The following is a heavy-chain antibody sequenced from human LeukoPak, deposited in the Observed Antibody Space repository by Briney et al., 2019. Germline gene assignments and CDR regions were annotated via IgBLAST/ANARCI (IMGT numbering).Heavy chain of an antibody. CDR3: ARDRGYSSGWYDSYYYYYMDV. Sequence: GGSLRLSCAASGFTFSSYEMNWVRQAPGKGLEWVSYISSSGSTIYYADSVKGRFTISRDNAKNSLYLQMNSLRAEDTAVYYCARDRGYSSGWYDSYYYYYMDVWGKGTTVTISS. J-gene: IGHJ6*03. V-gene: IGHV3-48*03. CDR2: ISSSGSTI. CDR1: GFTFSSYE. D-gene: IGHD6-19*01.